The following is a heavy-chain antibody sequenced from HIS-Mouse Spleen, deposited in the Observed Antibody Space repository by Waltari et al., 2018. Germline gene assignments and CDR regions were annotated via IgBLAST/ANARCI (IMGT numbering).Heavy chain of an antibody. V-gene: IGHV4-39*07. J-gene: IGHJ3*02. CDR3: ARDGIAVAGTGAFDI. Sequence: QLQLQESGPGLVKPSETLSLTCTVSGGSIRSSSYYWGWIRQPPGTGLAWIGSIYYSGSTYYNPSLKSRVTISVDTSKNQFSLKLSSVTAADTAVYYCARDGIAVAGTGAFDIWGQGTMVTVSS. CDR1: GGSIRSSSYY. D-gene: IGHD6-19*01. CDR2: IYYSGST.